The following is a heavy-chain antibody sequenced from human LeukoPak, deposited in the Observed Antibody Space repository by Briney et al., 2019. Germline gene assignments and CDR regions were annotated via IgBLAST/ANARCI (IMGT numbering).Heavy chain of an antibody. D-gene: IGHD5-18*01. Sequence: SETLSLTCAVYGGSFSSYYWSWIRQPPGKGLEWIGEINHSGSTNYNPSLKSRVTISVDTSKNQFSLKLNSVTAADTAVYYCARGAPKEIQLWLRLRGVAFDIWGQGTMVTVSS. CDR2: INHSGST. CDR3: ARGAPKEIQLWLRLRGVAFDI. CDR1: GGSFSSYY. J-gene: IGHJ3*02. V-gene: IGHV4-34*01.